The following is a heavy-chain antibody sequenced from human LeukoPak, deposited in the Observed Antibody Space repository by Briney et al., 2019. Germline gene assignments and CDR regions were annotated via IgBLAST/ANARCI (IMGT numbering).Heavy chain of an antibody. D-gene: IGHD6-13*01. CDR1: GFTFSSYS. V-gene: IGHV3-21*01. Sequence: GGSLRLSCAASGFTFSSYSMNWVRQAPGKGLEWVSSITSSSSYIYYADSVKGRFTISRDNAKNSLYLQMNSLRAEDTAVYYCARDWPTIAAAGTIPEYFQHWGQGTLVTVSS. J-gene: IGHJ1*01. CDR2: ITSSSSYI. CDR3: ARDWPTIAAAGTIPEYFQH.